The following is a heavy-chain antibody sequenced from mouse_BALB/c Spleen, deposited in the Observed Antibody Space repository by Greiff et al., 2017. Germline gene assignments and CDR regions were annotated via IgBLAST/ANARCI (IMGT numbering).Heavy chain of an antibody. V-gene: IGHV5-4*02. CDR3: ARDRDDYYAMDY. CDR1: GFTFSDYY. J-gene: IGHJ4*01. D-gene: IGHD3-3*01. CDR2: ISDGGSYT. Sequence: EVNVVESGGGLVKPGGSLKLSCAASGFTFSDYYMYWVRQTPEKRLEWVATISDGGSYTYYPDSVKGRFTISRDNAKNNLYLQMSSLKSEDTAMYYCARDRDDYYAMDYWGQGTSVTVSS.